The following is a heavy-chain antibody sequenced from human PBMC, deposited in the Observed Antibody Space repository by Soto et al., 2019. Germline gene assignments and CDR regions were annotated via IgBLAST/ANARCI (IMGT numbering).Heavy chain of an antibody. D-gene: IGHD3-3*01. Sequence: ASAEVSSTASGCTFTSYGISWVRQALGQGLERIEWISAHNGNTNYVQKLQGRVTMTTDPSTSTAYMELRSLRSDDTAVYYCARDWSNILNVYYDFWSGYSPDAFDIWGQGTMVTVSS. CDR3: ARDWSNILNVYYDFWSGYSPDAFDI. V-gene: IGHV1-18*01. CDR1: GCTFTSYG. CDR2: ISAHNGNT. J-gene: IGHJ3*02.